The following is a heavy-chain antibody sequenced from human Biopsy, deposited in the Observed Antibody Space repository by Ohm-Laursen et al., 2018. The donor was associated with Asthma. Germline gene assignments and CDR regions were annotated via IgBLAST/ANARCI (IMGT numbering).Heavy chain of an antibody. J-gene: IGHJ4*02. Sequence: SSVKVSCKSLGGTFNTYVIGWVRQAPGQGLEWMGGINSVFGTTTYPQKFQDRVPITADDSTSTVYMELGSLRSEDTAVYYCARKAGSCISRTCYSLDFWGQGTLVTVSS. CDR2: INSVFGTT. V-gene: IGHV1-69*01. CDR3: ARKAGSCISRTCYSLDF. D-gene: IGHD2-2*01. CDR1: GGTFNTYV.